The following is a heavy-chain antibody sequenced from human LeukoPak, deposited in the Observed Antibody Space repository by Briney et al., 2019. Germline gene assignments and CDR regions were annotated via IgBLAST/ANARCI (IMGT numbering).Heavy chain of an antibody. V-gene: IGHV4-59*01. CDR3: ARVGGIAAAGGPKNYYYYGMDV. Sequence: SETLSLTCTVSGGSINYYYWMWIRQPPGKGLEWIGYIYYSGGTHYNPSLKSRVTILVDTSKNQFSLKLSSVTAADTAVYYCARVGGIAAAGGPKNYYYYGMDVWGQGTTVTVSS. D-gene: IGHD6-13*01. CDR2: IYYSGGT. J-gene: IGHJ6*02. CDR1: GGSINYYY.